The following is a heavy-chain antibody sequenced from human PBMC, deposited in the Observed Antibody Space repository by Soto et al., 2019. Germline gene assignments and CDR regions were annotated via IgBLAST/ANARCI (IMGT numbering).Heavy chain of an antibody. Sequence: ASVKVSCKASGGTFSSYAISWVRQAPVQGLEWMGGIIPIFGTANYAQKFQGRVTITADESTSTAYMELSSLRSEDTAVYYCARDRREGYYYGMDVWGQGTTVTVSS. V-gene: IGHV1-69*13. CDR3: ARDRREGYYYGMDV. J-gene: IGHJ6*02. CDR1: GGTFSSYA. CDR2: IIPIFGTA.